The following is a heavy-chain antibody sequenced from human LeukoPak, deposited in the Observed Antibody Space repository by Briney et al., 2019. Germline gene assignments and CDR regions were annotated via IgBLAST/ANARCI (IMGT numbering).Heavy chain of an antibody. CDR1: GFTFSSYA. CDR2: TSFDGSDN. CDR3: AKGGWELLRFLDY. V-gene: IGHV3-30*04. J-gene: IGHJ4*02. Sequence: GRSLRLSCAASGFTFSSYAMHWVRQAPGKGLKWVAVTSFDGSDNYYADSVKGRFTISRDNSKNTLYLQMNSLRAEDTAVYYCAKGGWELLRFLDYWGQGTLVTVSS. D-gene: IGHD1-26*01.